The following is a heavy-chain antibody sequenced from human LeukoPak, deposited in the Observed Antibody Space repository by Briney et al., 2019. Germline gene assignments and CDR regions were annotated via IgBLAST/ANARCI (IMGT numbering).Heavy chain of an antibody. CDR2: INQDGSGK. CDR1: GFTFSSFW. V-gene: IGHV3-7*01. J-gene: IGHJ4*02. CDR3: ARDPSFDY. Sequence: PGGSLRLSCAASGFTFSSFWMSWVRQAPGKGLEWVANINQDGSGKYFVDSVKGRFTISRDNAKNSLYLQMNSLRAEDTAVYYCARDPSFDYWGQGTLVTVSS.